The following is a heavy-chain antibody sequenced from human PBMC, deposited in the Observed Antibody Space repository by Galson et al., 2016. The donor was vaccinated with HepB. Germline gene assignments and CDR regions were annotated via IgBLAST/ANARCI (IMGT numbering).Heavy chain of an antibody. V-gene: IGHV5-51*01. D-gene: IGHD3-10*01. CDR1: GYSFTSYW. CDR2: IYPGDSDT. Sequence: QSGAEVKKPGESLKISCEGSGYSFTSYWIGWVRQMPGKGLEWMGTIYPGDSDTRYSPSSQGQVTISADKSISAAYLQWNSLQASDTAIYYCAGRSSDAFDIWGQGTMVTVSS. CDR3: AGRSSDAFDI. J-gene: IGHJ3*02.